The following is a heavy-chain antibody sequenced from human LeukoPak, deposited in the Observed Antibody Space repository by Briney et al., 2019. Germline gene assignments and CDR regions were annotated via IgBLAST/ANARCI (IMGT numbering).Heavy chain of an antibody. CDR1: GFTFTSSA. J-gene: IGHJ1*01. Sequence: SVKVSCKASGFTFTSSAMQWVRQPRGQRLEWIGWIVVGSGNTNYAQKFQERVTITRDMSTSTAYMELSSLRSEDTAVYYCAAGYCGGDCYYRKIEYFQHWGQGTLVTVSS. V-gene: IGHV1-58*02. CDR2: IVVGSGNT. CDR3: AAGYCGGDCYYRKIEYFQH. D-gene: IGHD2-21*02.